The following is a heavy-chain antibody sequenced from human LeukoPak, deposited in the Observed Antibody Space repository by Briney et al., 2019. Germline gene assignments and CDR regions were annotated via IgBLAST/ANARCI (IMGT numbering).Heavy chain of an antibody. J-gene: IGHJ4*02. Sequence: PGGSLRLSCAASGFTFSTYDMHWVRQATGKGLEWVSAISTTDDTYYPASVKGLFTISRANAKSSLHLQMNSLRAEDTAVYYCARGRSGSYFDSSGQGTLVAVSS. V-gene: IGHV3-13*04. CDR2: ISTTDDT. CDR1: GFTFSTYD. CDR3: ARGRSGSYFDS. D-gene: IGHD1-26*01.